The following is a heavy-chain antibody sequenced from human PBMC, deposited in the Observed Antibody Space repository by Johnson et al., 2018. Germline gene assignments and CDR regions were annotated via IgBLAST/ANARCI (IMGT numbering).Heavy chain of an antibody. CDR2: ISTYGGST. Sequence: VQLVESGGGLVQPGGSLRLSCAASGFTFSNYAMHWVRQAPGKGLEYVSAISTYGGSTYYASSVKGRFTIARDNSKNTLYLQMGSLRAEDMAVYYCARGGYSSSFSYYYSYMDVWGKGTTVTVSS. V-gene: IGHV3-64*01. CDR1: GFTFSNYA. D-gene: IGHD6-6*01. CDR3: ARGGYSSSFSYYYSYMDV. J-gene: IGHJ6*03.